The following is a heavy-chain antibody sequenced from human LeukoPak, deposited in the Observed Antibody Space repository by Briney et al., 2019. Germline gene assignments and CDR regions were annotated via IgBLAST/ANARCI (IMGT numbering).Heavy chain of an antibody. CDR3: ARHSIAIFGVVPANFQH. J-gene: IGHJ1*01. Sequence: PSETLSLTCTVSGGSISSYYWSWIRQPPGKGLEWIGYIYYSGSTNYNPSLKSRVTISVDTSKNQFSLKLSPVTAADTAVYYCARHSIAIFGVVPANFQHWGQGTLVTVSS. V-gene: IGHV4-59*08. CDR2: IYYSGST. CDR1: GGSISSYY. D-gene: IGHD3-3*01.